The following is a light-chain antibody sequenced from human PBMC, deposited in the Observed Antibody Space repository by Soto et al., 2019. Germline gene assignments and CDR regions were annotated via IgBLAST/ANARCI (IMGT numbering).Light chain of an antibody. V-gene: IGLV2-14*01. CDR2: EVS. CDR3: SSYTGSGTLDV. CDR1: GSDVGGYNY. Sequence: QSALTQPASVSGSPGQSITISCTGTGSDVGGYNYVSWYRQHPGKAPKLMIYEVSNRPSGVSNRFSGSKSGNTASLTISGLQAEDEADYYCSSYTGSGTLDVFGTGTKLTVL. J-gene: IGLJ1*01.